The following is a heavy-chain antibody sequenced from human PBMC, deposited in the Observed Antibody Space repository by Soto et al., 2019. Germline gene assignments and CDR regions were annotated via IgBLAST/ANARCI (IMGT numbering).Heavy chain of an antibody. CDR2: IIPIFGTA. CDR3: ARSQGGSSSLDIYYYYYYGMDV. V-gene: IGHV1-69*01. D-gene: IGHD2-15*01. J-gene: IGHJ6*02. CDR1: GGTFSSYA. Sequence: QVQLVQSGAEVKKPGSSVKVSCNAPGGTFSSYAISGVRQAPGQGLEWMGGIIPIFGTAKYAQKFQGRVTITADESTSTGYMELSSLSSEDTAVYYCARSQGGSSSLDIYYYYYYGMDVWGQGTTVTVSS.